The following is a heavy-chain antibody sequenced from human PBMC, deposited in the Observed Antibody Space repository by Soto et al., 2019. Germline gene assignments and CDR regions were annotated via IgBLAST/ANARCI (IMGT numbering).Heavy chain of an antibody. CDR2: IYHSGST. J-gene: IGHJ4*02. CDR3: ARAYGGYADC. D-gene: IGHD5-12*01. CDR1: GGSISSGGYS. Sequence: SETLSLTCAVSGGSISSGGYSWSWIRQPPGKGLEWIGYIYHSGSTYYNPSLKSRVTISVDRSKNQFSLKLSSVTAADTAVYYCARAYGGYADCWGQGALVTVSS. V-gene: IGHV4-30-2*01.